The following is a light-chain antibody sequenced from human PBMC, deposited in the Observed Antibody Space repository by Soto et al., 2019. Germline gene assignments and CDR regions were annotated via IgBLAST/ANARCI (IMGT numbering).Light chain of an antibody. CDR3: SSYTSSSTLDVV. V-gene: IGLV2-14*01. CDR2: DVS. CDR1: SSDVGGYNY. J-gene: IGLJ2*01. Sequence: QSALTQPASVSGSPGQSITISCTGTSSDVGGYNYVSWYQQHPGKAPKLMIYDVSNRPSGVSNRFSGSKSGNTASLTISGLQAEDEAEYDCSSYTSSSTLDVVFGGGTKLTVL.